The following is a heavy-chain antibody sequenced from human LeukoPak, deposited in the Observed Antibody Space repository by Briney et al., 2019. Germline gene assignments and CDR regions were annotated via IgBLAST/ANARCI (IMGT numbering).Heavy chain of an antibody. J-gene: IGHJ4*02. CDR2: ISGSGGST. D-gene: IGHD5-12*01. Sequence: PGGSLRLSCAASGFTFSSYAMSWVRQAPGKGLEWVSAISGSGGSTYYADSVKGRFTISRDNSKNTLYLQMNSLRAVDTAVYYCAKHSAQRSVDIVATMGVWGQGTLVTVSS. V-gene: IGHV3-23*01. CDR1: GFTFSSYA. CDR3: AKHSAQRSVDIVATMGV.